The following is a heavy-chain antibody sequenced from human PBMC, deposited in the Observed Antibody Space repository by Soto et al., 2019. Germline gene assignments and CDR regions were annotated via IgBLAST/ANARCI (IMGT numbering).Heavy chain of an antibody. CDR1: GFSVSAYT. D-gene: IGHD1-1*01. CDR2: ISSDGNHK. CDR3: ARWEQPLFDY. V-gene: IGHV3-30*09. J-gene: IGHJ4*02. Sequence: QVQLVESGGGGFQPGRSLRLSCAASGFSVSAYTVHWVRQAPGKGLEWVAVISSDGNHKYYTDSVKGRFAISSDTSTNTVFLQMCSLGPEDTAVYYCARWEQPLFDYWGQGTLVTVSS.